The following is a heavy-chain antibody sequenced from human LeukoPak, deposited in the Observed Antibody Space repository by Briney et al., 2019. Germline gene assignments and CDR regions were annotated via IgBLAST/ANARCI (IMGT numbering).Heavy chain of an antibody. CDR1: GGSISSYY. V-gene: IGHV4-59*01. J-gene: IGHJ4*02. CDR2: IYYSGST. Sequence: PSETLSLTCTASGGSISSYYWSWIRQPPGKGLEWIGHIYYSGSTNYNPSLKSRVTISVDTSKNPFSLKLSSVTAADTAVYYCARQDYGDYDYYFDYWGQGTLVTVSS. CDR3: ARQDYGDYDYYFDY. D-gene: IGHD4-17*01.